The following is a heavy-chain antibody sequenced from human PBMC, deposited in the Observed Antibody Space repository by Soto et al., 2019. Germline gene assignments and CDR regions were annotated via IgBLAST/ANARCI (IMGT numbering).Heavy chain of an antibody. CDR2: IRSKAYGGTT. CDR1: GFTFGEYA. Sequence: PGGSLRLSCTASGFTFGEYAMSRFRQAPGKGLEWVGFIRSKAYGGTTEYAASVKGRFTISRDDSKSIAYLQMNSLKTEDTAVYYCTRDLPLSLDSSGYIFDYWGQGT. CDR3: TRDLPLSLDSSGYIFDY. J-gene: IGHJ4*02. D-gene: IGHD3-22*01. V-gene: IGHV3-49*03.